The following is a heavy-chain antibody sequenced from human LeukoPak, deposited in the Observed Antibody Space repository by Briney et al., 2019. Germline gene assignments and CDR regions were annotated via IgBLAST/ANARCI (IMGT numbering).Heavy chain of an antibody. V-gene: IGHV3-66*01. CDR3: ARLSFMIVVVTDAFDI. D-gene: IGHD3-22*01. CDR1: GFTVSSNY. J-gene: IGHJ3*02. Sequence: GGSLRLSCAASGFTVSSNYMSWVRQAPGKGLEWVSVIYSGGSTYYADSVKGRFTISRDNSKNTLYLQMNSLRAGDTAVYYCARLSFMIVVVTDAFDIWGQGTMVTVSS. CDR2: IYSGGST.